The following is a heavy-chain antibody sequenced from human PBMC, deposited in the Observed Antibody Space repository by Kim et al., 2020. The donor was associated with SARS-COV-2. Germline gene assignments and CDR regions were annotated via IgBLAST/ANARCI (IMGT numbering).Heavy chain of an antibody. Sequence: SETLSLTCTVSGGSISSSSYYWGWIRQPPGKGLEWIGSIYYSGSTYYNPSLKSRVTISVDTSKNQFSLKLSSVTAADTAVYYCARQQDVYYYGSGTGGWFDPWGQGTLVTVSS. CDR2: IYYSGST. J-gene: IGHJ5*02. CDR1: GGSISSSSYY. D-gene: IGHD3-10*01. V-gene: IGHV4-39*01. CDR3: ARQQDVYYYGSGTGGWFDP.